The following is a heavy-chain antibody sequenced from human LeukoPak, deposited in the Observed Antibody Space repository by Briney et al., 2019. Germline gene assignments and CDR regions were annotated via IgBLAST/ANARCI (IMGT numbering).Heavy chain of an antibody. V-gene: IGHV3-33*01. CDR1: GFTFSSYG. J-gene: IGHJ4*02. D-gene: IGHD6-19*01. CDR3: VISSGWKGGYYFDF. CDR2: IWYDGSNK. Sequence: PGGSLRLSCAASGFTFSSYGMHWVRLAPGKGLEWVAVIWYDGSNKYFADSVKGRFTISRDNSKNTLYLQMNSLRAEDTGVYYCVISSGWKGGYYFDFWGQGTLVTVSA.